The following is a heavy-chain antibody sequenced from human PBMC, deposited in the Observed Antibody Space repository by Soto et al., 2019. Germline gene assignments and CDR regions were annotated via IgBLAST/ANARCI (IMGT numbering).Heavy chain of an antibody. CDR3: ARVSGSYYYGMDV. Sequence: LSLSCTVSGGSISSGGYYCSWIRQHAGKGLEWIGYIYYSGSTYYNPSLKSRVTISVDKSKNQFSLKLSSVTAADTAVYYCARVSGSYYYGMDVWGQGTTVTVSS. D-gene: IGHD1-26*01. CDR2: IYYSGST. CDR1: GGSISSGGYY. V-gene: IGHV4-31*03. J-gene: IGHJ6*02.